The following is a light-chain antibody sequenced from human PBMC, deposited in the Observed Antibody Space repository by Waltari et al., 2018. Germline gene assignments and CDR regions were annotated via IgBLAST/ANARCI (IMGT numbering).Light chain of an antibody. Sequence: DIQMTQSPSSLSASVGDRVTITCRASQSISSYLNWYQQKPGKAPKLLIYAASSLQSGVPSRFSGRGSRTDFTLTISSLQPEDFATYYGQQSYSTPPTFGQGTKVEIK. CDR3: QQSYSTPPT. V-gene: IGKV1-39*01. J-gene: IGKJ1*01. CDR1: QSISSY. CDR2: AAS.